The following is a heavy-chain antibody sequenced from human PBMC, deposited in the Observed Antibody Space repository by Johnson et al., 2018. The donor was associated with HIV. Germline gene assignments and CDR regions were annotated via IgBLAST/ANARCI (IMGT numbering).Heavy chain of an antibody. Sequence: VQLVESGGGLVQPGGSLRLSCAASGITVGTNYMSWVRQAPGKGLEWVSVIFSVGDVYYADSVKGRFTISRDNSKNMVYLQMNSLRPEDTAVYYCARRDDIRNGAFDIWGQGTMVTVSS. CDR3: ARRDDIRNGAFDI. CDR2: IFSVGDV. D-gene: IGHD3-22*01. V-gene: IGHV3-66*02. CDR1: GITVGTNY. J-gene: IGHJ3*02.